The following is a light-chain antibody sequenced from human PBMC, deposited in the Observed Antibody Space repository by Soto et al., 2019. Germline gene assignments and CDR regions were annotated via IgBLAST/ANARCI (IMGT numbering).Light chain of an antibody. CDR1: SSDVGGYNY. CDR2: EVS. V-gene: IGLV2-14*01. CDR3: SSYTSSSTVV. Sequence: QSVLTQPASVSGSPGQSITISCTGTSSDVGGYNYVSWYQQHPGKAPKLMIYEVSNRPSGVSNRLSGSKSGNTASLTISGLQAEDDADYYCSSYTSSSTVVFGGGTKLTVL. J-gene: IGLJ2*01.